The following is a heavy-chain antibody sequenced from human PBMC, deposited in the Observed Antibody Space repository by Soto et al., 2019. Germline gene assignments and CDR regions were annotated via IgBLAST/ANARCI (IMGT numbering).Heavy chain of an antibody. CDR3: AKSFRAYDFWSGNSKNFYYDMDV. J-gene: IGHJ6*02. V-gene: IGHV3-30*18. Sequence: GGSLRLSCVVSGFIFSSYGMHWVRQTPGKGLEWVAVILYDGSNHYYADSVKGRFTISRDNSKNTLYLQMNSLRTEDTALYYCAKSFRAYDFWSGNSKNFYYDMDVWGQGTTVTVSS. CDR2: ILYDGSNH. D-gene: IGHD3-3*01. CDR1: GFIFSSYG.